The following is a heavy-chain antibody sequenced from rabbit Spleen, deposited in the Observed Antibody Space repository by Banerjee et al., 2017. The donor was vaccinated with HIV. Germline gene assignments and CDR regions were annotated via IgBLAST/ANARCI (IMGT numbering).Heavy chain of an antibody. Sequence: QEQLEESGGDLVKPEGSLTLTCTASGFSFSGIFYMCWVRQAPGKGLEWIACIDAGSSGFTYSASWAQGRFTISKTSSTTVTLQMTSLTAADTAIYFCARDTSSSFSSYGMDLWGQGTLVTVS. J-gene: IGHJ6*01. D-gene: IGHD1-1*01. CDR3: ARDTSSSFSSYGMDL. V-gene: IGHV1S45*01. CDR2: IDAGSSGFT. CDR1: GFSFSGIFY.